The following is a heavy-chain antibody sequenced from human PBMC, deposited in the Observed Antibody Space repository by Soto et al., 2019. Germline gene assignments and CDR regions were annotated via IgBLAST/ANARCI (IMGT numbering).Heavy chain of an antibody. V-gene: IGHV1-18*01. Sequence: ASVKVSWKASGYTFTSYGISWVRQAPGQGLEWMGWISAYNGNTNYAQKLQGRVTMTTDTSTSTAYMELRSLRSDDTAVYYCARDYDVITIFGVVGWFDPWGQGTLVTVSS. CDR3: ARDYDVITIFGVVGWFDP. J-gene: IGHJ5*02. D-gene: IGHD3-3*01. CDR1: GYTFTSYG. CDR2: ISAYNGNT.